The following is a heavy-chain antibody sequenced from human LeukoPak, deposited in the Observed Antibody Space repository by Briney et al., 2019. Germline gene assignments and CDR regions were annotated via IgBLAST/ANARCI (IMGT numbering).Heavy chain of an antibody. D-gene: IGHD1-1*01. J-gene: IGHJ4*02. CDR3: ARDWKVTPFDY. V-gene: IGHV3-21*01. CDR2: ISSSSSYI. Sequence: GGSLRLSCAASGFTFSSYSMNWVRQAPGKGLEWASSISSSSSYIYYADSVKGRFTISRDNAKNSLYLQMNSLRAEDTAVYYCARDWKVTPFDYWGQGTLVTVSS. CDR1: GFTFSSYS.